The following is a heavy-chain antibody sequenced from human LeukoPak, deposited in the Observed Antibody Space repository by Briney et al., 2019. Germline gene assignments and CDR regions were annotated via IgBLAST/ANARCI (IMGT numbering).Heavy chain of an antibody. D-gene: IGHD6-13*01. CDR3: ARPSSWYHYYGMDV. CDR1: GFTFSSYE. CDR2: ISSSGSTI. V-gene: IGHV3-48*03. J-gene: IGHJ6*02. Sequence: GGSLRLSCAASGFTFSSYEMNWVRQAPGKGLEWVSYISSSGSTIYYADSVKGRFTISRDNAKNSLYLQMNSLRAEDTAVYYCARPSSWYHYYGMDVWGQGTTVTVSS.